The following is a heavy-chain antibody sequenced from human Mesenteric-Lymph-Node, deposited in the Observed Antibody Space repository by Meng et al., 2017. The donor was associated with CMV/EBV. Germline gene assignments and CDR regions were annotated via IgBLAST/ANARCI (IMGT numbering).Heavy chain of an antibody. Sequence: GESLKISCAASGFTLRSYSMNWVRQAPGKGLEWVSSISDIGGGTYYADSVKGRFTISRDNSKNTVYLQMNSLRADDTAVYYCANPSTIFGVVSPFDYWGQGTLVTVSS. J-gene: IGHJ4*02. CDR3: ANPSTIFGVVSPFDY. CDR2: ISDIGGGT. CDR1: GFTLRSYS. D-gene: IGHD3-3*01. V-gene: IGHV3-23*01.